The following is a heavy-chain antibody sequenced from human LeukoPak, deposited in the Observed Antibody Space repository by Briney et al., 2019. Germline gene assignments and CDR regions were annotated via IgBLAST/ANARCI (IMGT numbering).Heavy chain of an antibody. Sequence: ASVKVSCKASGGTFSSYAISWVRQAPEQGLEWMGRIIPILGIANYAQKFQGRVTITADKSTSTAYMELSSLRSEDTAVYYCARDEAGSSWFDPWGQGTLVTVSS. CDR3: ARDEAGSSWFDP. D-gene: IGHD6-13*01. CDR2: IIPILGIA. V-gene: IGHV1-69*04. J-gene: IGHJ5*02. CDR1: GGTFSSYA.